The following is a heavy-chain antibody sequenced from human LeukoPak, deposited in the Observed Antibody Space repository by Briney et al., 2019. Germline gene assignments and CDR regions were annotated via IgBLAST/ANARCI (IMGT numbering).Heavy chain of an antibody. CDR2: MNEDGSVK. V-gene: IGHV3-7*01. CDR3: ARDVSPYCSDGICYDAFDI. Sequence: LPGGSPRLPCAASGFTLSNYWMTWVRQVPGKGLEWVANMNEDGSVKNYVDSVKGRFTISRDNAKNSLYLQMNSLRAEDTAVYYCARDVSPYCSDGICYDAFDIWGQETMVTVSS. CDR1: GFTLSNYW. D-gene: IGHD2-15*01. J-gene: IGHJ3*02.